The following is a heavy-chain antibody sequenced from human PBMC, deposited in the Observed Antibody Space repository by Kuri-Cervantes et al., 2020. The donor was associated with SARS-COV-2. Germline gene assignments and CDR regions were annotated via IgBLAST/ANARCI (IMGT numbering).Heavy chain of an antibody. D-gene: IGHD3-3*01. CDR2: IWYDGSNK. CDR1: GFTFSSYG. V-gene: IGHV3-33*01. CDR3: ARDGRRFTIFGVVIITFDY. Sequence: GESLKISCAASGFTFSSYGMHWVRQAPGKGLEWVAVIWYDGSNKYYADSVKGRFTISRDNSKNTLYLQMNSLRAEDTAVYYCARDGRRFTIFGVVIITFDYWGQGTLVTVSS. J-gene: IGHJ4*02.